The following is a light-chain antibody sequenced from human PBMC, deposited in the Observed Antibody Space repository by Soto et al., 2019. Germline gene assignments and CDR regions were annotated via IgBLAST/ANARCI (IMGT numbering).Light chain of an antibody. CDR3: QLLDNNTGV. V-gene: IGLV3-9*01. Sequence: SYELTQPLSVSVALGQTARITCGGDNIGSKNVHWYQQKAGQAPVLVIYRNNNRPSGIPERFSGSNSGNTATLTISRAQVGDEAVYYCQLLDNNTGVFGAGTKVTVL. CDR1: NIGSKN. CDR2: RNN. J-gene: IGLJ1*01.